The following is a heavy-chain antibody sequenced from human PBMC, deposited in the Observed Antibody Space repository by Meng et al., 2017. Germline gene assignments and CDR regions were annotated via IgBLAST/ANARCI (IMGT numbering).Heavy chain of an antibody. Sequence: QVQLQQWGAGLLNPSETLSLTCAVYGGSFSGYYWSWIRQPPGKGLEWIGEINHSGSTNYNPSLKSRVTISVDTSKNQFSLKLSSVTAADTAVYYCARGTRGYSYGNDYWGQGTLVTVSS. V-gene: IGHV4-34*01. J-gene: IGHJ4*02. D-gene: IGHD5-18*01. CDR1: GGSFSGYY. CDR3: ARGTRGYSYGNDY. CDR2: INHSGST.